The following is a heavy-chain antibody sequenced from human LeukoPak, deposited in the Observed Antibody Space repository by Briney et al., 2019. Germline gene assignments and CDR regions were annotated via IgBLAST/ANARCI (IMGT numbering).Heavy chain of an antibody. Sequence: KTSETLSLTCTVSGGSISSSSYYWGWIRQPPGKGLEWIGSIYYSGSTYYNPSLKSRVTISVDTSKSQFSLKLSSVTAADTAVYYCARHNLSGGTYYGGVDYWGQGALVTVSP. CDR1: GGSISSSSYY. J-gene: IGHJ4*02. D-gene: IGHD1-26*01. V-gene: IGHV4-39*01. CDR3: ARHNLSGGTYYGGVDY. CDR2: IYYSGST.